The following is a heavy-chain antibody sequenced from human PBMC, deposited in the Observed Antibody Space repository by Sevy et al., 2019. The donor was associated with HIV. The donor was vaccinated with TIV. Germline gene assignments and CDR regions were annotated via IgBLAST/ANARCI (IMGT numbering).Heavy chain of an antibody. D-gene: IGHD2-15*01. CDR3: ARDSCSGGSCYAPPLYGMDV. J-gene: IGHJ6*02. V-gene: IGHV3-30-3*01. CDR2: ISYDGSNK. Sequence: GGSLRLSCAASGFIFSTYAIHWVRQAPGKGLEWVAVISYDGSNKYYADSVKGRFTVSRDNSKNTLCLQMNSLRPDDTAVYYCARDSCSGGSCYAPPLYGMDVWGQGTPVTVSS. CDR1: GFIFSTYA.